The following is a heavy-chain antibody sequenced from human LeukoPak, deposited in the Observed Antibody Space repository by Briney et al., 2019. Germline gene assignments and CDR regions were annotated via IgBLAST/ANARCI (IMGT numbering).Heavy chain of an antibody. CDR2: IYYSGST. CDR3: AREGYSNGWYRN. Sequence: SETLSLTCTVSGGSISSYYWSWIRQPPGKGLEWIGYIYYSGSTNYNPSLKSRVTISVDTSKNQFSLKLSSVTAADTAVYYCAREGYSNGWYRNWGQGTLVTVSS. V-gene: IGHV4-59*01. CDR1: GGSISSYY. J-gene: IGHJ4*02. D-gene: IGHD6-19*01.